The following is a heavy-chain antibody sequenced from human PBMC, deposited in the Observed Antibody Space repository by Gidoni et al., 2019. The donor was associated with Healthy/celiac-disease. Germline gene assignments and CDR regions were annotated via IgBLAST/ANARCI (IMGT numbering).Heavy chain of an antibody. D-gene: IGHD3-3*01. Sequence: EVQLVESGGVVVQPGGSVRRSCAASGFTFDAYTMHWVRQATGKGLEWGSLMSWDGGSTYYADSVKGRFTISRDNSKNSLYLQMNSLRTENTALYYCAKGDVLDNWGQGTLVTVSS. J-gene: IGHJ4*02. V-gene: IGHV3-43*01. CDR3: AKGDVLDN. CDR2: MSWDGGST. CDR1: GFTFDAYT.